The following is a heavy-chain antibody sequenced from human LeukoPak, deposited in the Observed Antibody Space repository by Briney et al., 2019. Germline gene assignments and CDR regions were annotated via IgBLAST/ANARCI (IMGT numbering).Heavy chain of an antibody. CDR2: ISAYNGNT. CDR1: GYTFTSYG. D-gene: IGHD4-23*01. CDR3: VCGNLLDFDY. J-gene: IGHJ4*02. V-gene: IGHV1-18*01. Sequence: ASVKVSCKASGYTFTSYGISWVRQAPGQGLEWMGWISAYNGNTNYAQKLQGRVTMTTDTSTSTDSMELRSLRSDETAVYYCVCGNLLDFDYWGQGTLVTVSS.